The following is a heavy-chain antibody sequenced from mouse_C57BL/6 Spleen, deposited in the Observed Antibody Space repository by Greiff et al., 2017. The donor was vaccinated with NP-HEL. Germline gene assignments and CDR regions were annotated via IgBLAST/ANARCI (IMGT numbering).Heavy chain of an antibody. CDR2: IYPGRGST. CDR1: GYTFTSYW. CDR3: ARAYYGSSYFDY. V-gene: IGHV1-55*01. D-gene: IGHD1-1*01. Sequence: QVQLQQSGAELVKPGASVKMSCKASGYTFTSYWITWVKQRPGQGLEWIGDIYPGRGSTNYNEKFKSKATLTVDTSSSTAYMQLSSLTSEDSAVYYCARAYYGSSYFDYWGQGTTLTVSS. J-gene: IGHJ2*01.